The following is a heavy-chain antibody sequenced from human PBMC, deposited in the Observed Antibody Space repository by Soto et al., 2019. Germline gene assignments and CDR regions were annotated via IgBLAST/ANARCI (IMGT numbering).Heavy chain of an antibody. V-gene: IGHV3-20*01. CDR2: INWNGDST. J-gene: IGHJ5*02. CDR1: GFTFDDYG. CDR3: ARDRYGDPSEGGFDA. Sequence: EVQLVESGGGVVRPGGSLRLSCAASGFTFDDYGMSWVRQVPGKGLEWVSGINWNGDSTAYADSVKGRFTISRDNAKNSLYLQMNRLRAEDRALYHCARDRYGDPSEGGFDAWGEGSLVSVSS. D-gene: IGHD4-17*01.